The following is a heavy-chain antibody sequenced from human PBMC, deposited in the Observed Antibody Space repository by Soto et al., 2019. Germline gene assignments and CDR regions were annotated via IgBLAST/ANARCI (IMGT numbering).Heavy chain of an antibody. V-gene: IGHV4-59*08. CDR2: IYYTGVT. CDR3: ARLRGLGEVSPYFDY. Sequence: SETLSLTSPVSGASISNYHWTWIRQPPGKGLEWIAYIYYTGVTNFNPSLKSRVAISMDRSKNQFSLNLRSVTAADTAVYYCARLRGLGEVSPYFDYWVQGLLVTVSS. D-gene: IGHD3-10*01. J-gene: IGHJ4*02. CDR1: GASISNYH.